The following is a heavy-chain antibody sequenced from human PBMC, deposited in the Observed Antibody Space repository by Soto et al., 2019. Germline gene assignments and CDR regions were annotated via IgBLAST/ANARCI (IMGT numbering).Heavy chain of an antibody. CDR3: SRPLLGADDAFDI. CDR1: WFTFGGCP. Sequence: GGSLRLSCTDSWFTFGGCPMSWFRPAPGTGLEWVGFIRSKPYGGTTEYAASVKGRFTISRDDSKNIAYLQMNSLKTEDTAVYYCSRPLLGADDAFDILGQGTKVTVSS. J-gene: IGHJ3*02. V-gene: IGHV3-49*03. CDR2: IRSKPYGGTT. D-gene: IGHD1-26*01.